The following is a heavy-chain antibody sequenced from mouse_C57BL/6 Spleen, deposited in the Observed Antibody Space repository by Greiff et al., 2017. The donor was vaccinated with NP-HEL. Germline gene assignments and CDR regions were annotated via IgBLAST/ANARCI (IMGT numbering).Heavy chain of an antibody. CDR2: IYPSDSDT. V-gene: IGHV1-61*01. J-gene: IGHJ2*01. D-gene: IGHD2-4*01. Sequence: QVQLKQPGAELVRPGSSVKLSCKASGYTFTSYWMDWVKQRPGQGLEWIGNIYPSDSDTHYNQKFKDKATLTVDKSSSTAYMQLRRLTSEDAEVYYCARLGITDYFDYWGQGTTLTVSA. CDR1: GYTFTSYW. CDR3: ARLGITDYFDY.